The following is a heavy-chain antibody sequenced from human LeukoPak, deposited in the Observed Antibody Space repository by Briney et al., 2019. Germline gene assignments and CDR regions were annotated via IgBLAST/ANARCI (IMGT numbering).Heavy chain of an antibody. J-gene: IGHJ5*02. D-gene: IGHD2-2*01. V-gene: IGHV1-18*03. CDR3: AREYCSSTSCYYWFDP. Sequence: ASVKVSCKASGYTFMNYDISWVRQAPGQGLEWMGSISPYNGNTNYAQKLQGRVTMTTDTSTSTAYMELRSLRSDDMAVYYCAREYCSSTSCYYWFDPWGQGTLVTVSS. CDR2: ISPYNGNT. CDR1: GYTFMNYD.